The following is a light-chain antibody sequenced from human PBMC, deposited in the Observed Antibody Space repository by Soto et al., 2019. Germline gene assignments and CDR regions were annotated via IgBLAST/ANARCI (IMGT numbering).Light chain of an antibody. V-gene: IGLV2-14*01. Sequence: QSALTQPASVSGSPGQSIAVSCTGTSSDVGGYNYVSWYQQHPGKTPNLMIYDVSNRPSGVSNRFSGSKSGNTASLTISGLQAEDEADYYCSSYTSNSTWVFGGGTKLTVL. CDR3: SSYTSNSTWV. CDR1: SSDVGGYNY. J-gene: IGLJ3*02. CDR2: DVS.